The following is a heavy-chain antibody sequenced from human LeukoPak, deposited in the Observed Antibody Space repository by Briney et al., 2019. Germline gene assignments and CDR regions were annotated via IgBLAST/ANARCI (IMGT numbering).Heavy chain of an antibody. D-gene: IGHD1-26*01. CDR3: ARNSGANVYTYSFQY. CDR2: INGVGSTI. J-gene: IGHJ4*02. Sequence: PGGSLRLSCAASGFTFSSNWMHWVRQAPGKGLVWVSRINGVGSTINYADSVKGRFTISRDNAKNSLYLQMNSLRVEDTAFYYCARNSGANVYTYSFQYWGRGTLVTVSS. V-gene: IGHV3-74*01. CDR1: GFTFSSNW.